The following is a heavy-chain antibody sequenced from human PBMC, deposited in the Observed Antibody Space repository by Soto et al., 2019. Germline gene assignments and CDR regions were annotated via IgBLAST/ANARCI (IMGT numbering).Heavy chain of an antibody. Sequence: QVQLVQSGAEVKKPGASVKVSCKASGYTFTSYYMHWVRQAPGQGLEWMGIINPSGTTTDYAQKFQGRVTLARDTSTSTYYMELSSLRSEDTAVYYGARPHIASHYYYGMDVWGQGTTVTVSS. CDR1: GYTFTSYY. D-gene: IGHD2-2*01. V-gene: IGHV1-46*01. CDR2: INPSGTTT. J-gene: IGHJ6*02. CDR3: ARPHIASHYYYGMDV.